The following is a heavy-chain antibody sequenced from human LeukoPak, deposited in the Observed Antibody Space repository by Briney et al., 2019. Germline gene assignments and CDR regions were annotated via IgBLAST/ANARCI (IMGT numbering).Heavy chain of an antibody. CDR3: ARGGSSSKAFDI. Sequence: ASVKVSCKASGGTFSSYAISWVRRAPGQGLEWMGGIIPIFGTANYAQKFQGRVTITADESTSTAYMELSSLRSEDTAVYYCARGGSSSKAFDIWGQGTMVTVSS. V-gene: IGHV1-69*01. J-gene: IGHJ3*02. CDR1: GGTFSSYA. D-gene: IGHD6-6*01. CDR2: IIPIFGTA.